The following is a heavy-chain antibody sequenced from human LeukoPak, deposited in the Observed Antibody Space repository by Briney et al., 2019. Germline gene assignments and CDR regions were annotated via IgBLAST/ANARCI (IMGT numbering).Heavy chain of an antibody. CDR2: IDWDDDK. Sequence: SGPTLVNPTQTLTLTCTFSGFSLSTSGMGVSWIRQPPGKALEWLARIDWDDDKYYSTSLKTRLTISKDTSKNQVVLTMTNMDPVDTATYYCARTDYYGSGAPSPFFNYWGQGTLVTVSS. J-gene: IGHJ4*02. D-gene: IGHD3-10*01. CDR3: ARTDYYGSGAPSPFFNY. V-gene: IGHV2-70*11. CDR1: GFSLSTSGMG.